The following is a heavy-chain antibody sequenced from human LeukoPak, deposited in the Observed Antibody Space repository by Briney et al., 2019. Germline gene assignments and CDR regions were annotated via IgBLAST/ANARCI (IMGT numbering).Heavy chain of an antibody. J-gene: IGHJ4*02. CDR1: GYSFTDYW. D-gene: IGHD3-16*01. CDR2: IYPSDSGT. Sequence: GESLKISCKTSGYSFTDYWIGWVRQMPGKGLEWMGFIYPSDSGTRYSPSFQGQVTISADKSISTVYLYWSSLRASDTSIYYCGGAENYLWEKHGYSYHFDFGGQGTLVTSPQ. CDR3: GGAENYLWEKHGYSYHFDF. V-gene: IGHV5-51*01.